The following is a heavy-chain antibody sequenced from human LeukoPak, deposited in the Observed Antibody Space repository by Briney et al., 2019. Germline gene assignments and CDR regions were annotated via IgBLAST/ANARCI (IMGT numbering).Heavy chain of an antibody. V-gene: IGHV4-34*01. CDR1: GGSFSGYY. CDR2: INHSGST. J-gene: IGHJ6*04. Sequence: SETLSLTWAVYGGSFSGYYWSWIRQPPGKGLEWIGEINHSGSTNYNPSLKSRVTISVDTSKNQFSLKLSPVTAADTAVYYCARVGSDVWGKGTTVTVSS. D-gene: IGHD2-15*01. CDR3: ARVGSDV.